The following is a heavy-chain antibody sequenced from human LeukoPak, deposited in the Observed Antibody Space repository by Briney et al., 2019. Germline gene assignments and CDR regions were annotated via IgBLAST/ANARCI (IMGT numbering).Heavy chain of an antibody. CDR2: IYHSGST. D-gene: IGHD1-26*01. J-gene: IGHJ4*02. CDR3: ARNASDSGTSYFDY. Sequence: SETLSLTCAVSGYSISSGYYWGWIRQPPGKGLEWIGSIYHSGSTYYNPSLKSRVTISVDTSKNQFSLKLGSVTAADTAVYYCARNASDSGTSYFDYWGQGTLVTVSS. V-gene: IGHV4-38-2*01. CDR1: GYSISSGYY.